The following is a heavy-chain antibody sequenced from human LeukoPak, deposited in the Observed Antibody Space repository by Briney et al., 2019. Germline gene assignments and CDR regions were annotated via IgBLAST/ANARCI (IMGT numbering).Heavy chain of an antibody. CDR2: INHSGST. J-gene: IGHJ5*02. CDR3: VRGRFQSTVTTYRLNWFDP. CDR1: GGSFSGYY. V-gene: IGHV4-34*01. D-gene: IGHD4-17*01. Sequence: SETLSLTCAVYGGSFSGYYWSWIRQPPGKGLEWIGEINHSGSTNYNPSLKSRVTISVDTSKNQFSLKLSSVTAADTAVYYCVRGRFQSTVTTYRLNWFDPWGQGTLVTVSS.